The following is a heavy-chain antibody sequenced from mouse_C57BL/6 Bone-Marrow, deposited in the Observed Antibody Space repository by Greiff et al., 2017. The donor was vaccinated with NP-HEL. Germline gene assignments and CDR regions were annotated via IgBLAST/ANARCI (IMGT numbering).Heavy chain of an antibody. Sequence: QVQLQQPGAELVKPGASVKLSCKASGYTFTSYWMHWVKQRPGQGLEWIGMIHPNSGSTNYNEKFKSKATLTVDKSSSTAYMQLSILTSEDSAVYYCARGIYGNYLYAMDYWGQGTSVTASS. CDR1: GYTFTSYW. CDR2: IHPNSGST. CDR3: ARGIYGNYLYAMDY. V-gene: IGHV1-64*01. J-gene: IGHJ4*01. D-gene: IGHD2-1*01.